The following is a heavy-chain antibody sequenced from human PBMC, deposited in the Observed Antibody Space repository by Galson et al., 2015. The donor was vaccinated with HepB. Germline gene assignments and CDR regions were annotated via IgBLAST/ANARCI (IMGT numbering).Heavy chain of an antibody. V-gene: IGHV1-69*04. CDR1: GGTFSSYA. D-gene: IGHD1-26*01. J-gene: IGHJ4*02. Sequence: SVKVSCKASGGTFSSYAISWVRQAPGRGLECMGRIIPIFGIANYAQKFQGRVTITADNSTSTAYMELSSLRSEDTAVYYCARDRDPYEVLRAYYWGQGTLVTVSS. CDR3: ARDRDPYEVLRAYY. CDR2: IIPIFGIA.